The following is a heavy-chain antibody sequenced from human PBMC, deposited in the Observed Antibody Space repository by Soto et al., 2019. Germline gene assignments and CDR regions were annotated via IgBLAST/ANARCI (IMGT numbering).Heavy chain of an antibody. V-gene: IGHV3-23*01. CDR3: AKNPVYDFWSGYSNWFDP. Sequence: PGGSLRLSCAASGFTFSSYAMSWVRQAPGKGLEWVSAISGSGGSTYYADSVKGRFTISRDNSKNTLYPQMNSLRAEDTAVYYCAKNPVYDFWSGYSNWFDPWGQGTLVTVS. CDR1: GFTFSSYA. CDR2: ISGSGGST. D-gene: IGHD3-3*01. J-gene: IGHJ5*02.